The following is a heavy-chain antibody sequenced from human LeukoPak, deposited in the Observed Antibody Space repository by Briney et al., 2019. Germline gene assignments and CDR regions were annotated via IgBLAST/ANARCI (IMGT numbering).Heavy chain of an antibody. J-gene: IGHJ5*02. V-gene: IGHV3-74*03. D-gene: IGHD3-10*01. CDR2: INLDGSDT. Sequence: GGSLRLSCAASGFTFSGFWMHWFRQAPGKGLVWVSHINLDGSDTEYADSVRGRFSISRDNAKNTLYLQMDSLRAEDTAVYYCAKDLVRGISDSWGQGTLVTVSP. CDR1: GFTFSGFW. CDR3: AKDLVRGISDS.